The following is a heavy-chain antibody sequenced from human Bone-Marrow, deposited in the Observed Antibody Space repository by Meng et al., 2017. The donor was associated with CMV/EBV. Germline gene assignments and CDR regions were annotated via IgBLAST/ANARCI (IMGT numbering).Heavy chain of an antibody. CDR2: ISSSSSTI. CDR1: GFTFSSYE. J-gene: IGHJ6*01. D-gene: IGHD2-2*01. CDR3: ASPVVPASSDYYYGMDV. V-gene: IGHV3-48*03. Sequence: GESLKISCAASGFTFSSYEMNWVRQAPGKGLEWVSYISSSSSTIYYANSVKGRFTFSRDNAKNSLYLQMNSLRAEDTAVYFCASPVVPASSDYYYGMDVWGPGTTVPVSS.